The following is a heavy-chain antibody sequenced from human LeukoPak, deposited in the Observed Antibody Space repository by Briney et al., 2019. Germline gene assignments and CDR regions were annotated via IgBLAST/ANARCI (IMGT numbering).Heavy chain of an antibody. Sequence: SETLSLTCTVSGDSFSSVTDYWAWIRQPPGKGLEWIGYIYHSGSTHYNPSLKSRVTISVDRSKTQFSLNLNSVTAADTAVYYCARGYDILTAYAFDLWGQGTMVTVSS. CDR3: ARGYDILTAYAFDL. CDR2: IYHSGST. D-gene: IGHD3-9*01. J-gene: IGHJ3*01. V-gene: IGHV4-30-2*01. CDR1: GDSFSSVTDY.